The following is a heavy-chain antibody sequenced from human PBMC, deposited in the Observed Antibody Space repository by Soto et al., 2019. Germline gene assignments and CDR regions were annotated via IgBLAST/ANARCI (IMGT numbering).Heavy chain of an antibody. CDR2: IKSKTDGGTT. Sequence: GGSLRLSCAASGFTFSNAWMNWVRQAPGKGLEWVGRIKSKTDGGTTDYAAPVKGRFTISRDDSKNTLYLQMNSLKTEDTAVYYCTTDSGQWLGYYYYGMDVWGQGTTVTVSS. D-gene: IGHD6-19*01. V-gene: IGHV3-15*07. J-gene: IGHJ6*02. CDR3: TTDSGQWLGYYYYGMDV. CDR1: GFTFSNAW.